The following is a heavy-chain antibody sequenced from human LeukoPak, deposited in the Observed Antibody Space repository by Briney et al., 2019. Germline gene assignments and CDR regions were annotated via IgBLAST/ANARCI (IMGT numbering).Heavy chain of an antibody. V-gene: IGHV3-30*04. CDR2: ISYDGSNK. CDR1: GFTVSSNS. Sequence: PGGSLRLSCTVSGFTVSSNSWSWVRQAPGKGLEWVAVISYDGSNKYYADSVKGRFTISRDNSKNTLYLQMNSLRAEDTAVYYCARDRESYFDYWGQGTLVTVSS. CDR3: ARDRESYFDY. J-gene: IGHJ4*02.